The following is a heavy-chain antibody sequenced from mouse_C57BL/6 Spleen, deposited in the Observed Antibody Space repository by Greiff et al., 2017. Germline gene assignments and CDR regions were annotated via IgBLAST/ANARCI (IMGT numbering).Heavy chain of an antibody. CDR3: ARMAAQAHFDY. D-gene: IGHD3-2*02. Sequence: EVKLMESGGGLVKPGGSLKLSCAASGFTFSDYGMHWVRQAPEKGLEWVAYISSGSSTIYYADTVKGRFTISRDNAKNTLFLQMTSLMSEDTAMYYCARMAAQAHFDYWGQGTTLTVSS. CDR1: GFTFSDYG. CDR2: ISSGSSTI. V-gene: IGHV5-17*01. J-gene: IGHJ2*01.